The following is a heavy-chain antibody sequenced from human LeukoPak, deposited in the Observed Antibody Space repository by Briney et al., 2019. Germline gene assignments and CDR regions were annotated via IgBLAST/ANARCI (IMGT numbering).Heavy chain of an antibody. J-gene: IGHJ5*02. V-gene: IGHV4-59*12. CDR3: ASSGSYSNWFDP. CDR2: IYHSGST. D-gene: IGHD1-26*01. Sequence: SETLSLTCTVSGGSISSYYWSWIRQPPGKGLEWIGYIYHSGSTYYNPSLKSRVTISVDRSKNQFSLKLSSVTAADTAVYYCASSGSYSNWFDPWGQGTLVTVSS. CDR1: GGSISSYY.